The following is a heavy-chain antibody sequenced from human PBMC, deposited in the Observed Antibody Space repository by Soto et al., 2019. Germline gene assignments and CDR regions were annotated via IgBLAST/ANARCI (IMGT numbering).Heavy chain of an antibody. D-gene: IGHD3-3*01. J-gene: IGHJ6*03. V-gene: IGHV1-8*01. Sequence: ASVKVSCKASGYTFTSYEINWVRQATGQGLEWMGWMNPNSGNTGYAQKFQGRVTMTRNTSISTAYMELSSLRSEDTAVYYCARVPYYDFWSGYYKGFSYYYYYMDVWGKGTTVTVSS. CDR2: MNPNSGNT. CDR3: ARVPYYDFWSGYYKGFSYYYYYMDV. CDR1: GYTFTSYE.